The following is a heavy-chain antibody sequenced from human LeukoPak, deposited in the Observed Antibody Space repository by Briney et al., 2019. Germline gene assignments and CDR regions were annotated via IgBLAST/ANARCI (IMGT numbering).Heavy chain of an antibody. Sequence: GASLRLSCAASEFTFSSYAMNWVRQAPGKGLEWVSAIGGSGGNTYYADSVKGRFTISRDNSKNKLYLQMNSLKGEDTAVYYCAKDRLPLRSGYYYVPFDYWGQGTLVTVSS. CDR2: IGGSGGNT. CDR1: EFTFSSYA. V-gene: IGHV3-23*01. D-gene: IGHD3-22*01. CDR3: AKDRLPLRSGYYYVPFDY. J-gene: IGHJ4*02.